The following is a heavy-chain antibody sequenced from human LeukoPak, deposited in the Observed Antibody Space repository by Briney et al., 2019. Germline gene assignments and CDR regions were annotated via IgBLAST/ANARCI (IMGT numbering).Heavy chain of an antibody. Sequence: PSVTLSLTCTVSGGSISSYYWSWIRQPAGKGLEWIGYIYYSGSTNYNPSLKSRVTISVDTSKNQFSLKLSSVTAADTAVYYCARAASIAARTDAFDIWGQGTMVTVSS. CDR2: IYYSGST. J-gene: IGHJ3*02. CDR3: ARAASIAARTDAFDI. V-gene: IGHV4-59*01. CDR1: GGSISSYY. D-gene: IGHD6-6*01.